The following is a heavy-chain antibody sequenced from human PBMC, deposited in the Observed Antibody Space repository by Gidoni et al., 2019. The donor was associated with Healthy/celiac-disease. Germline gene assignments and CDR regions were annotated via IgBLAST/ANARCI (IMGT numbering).Heavy chain of an antibody. D-gene: IGHD5-18*01. Sequence: EVQLVESGGGLIKRGGSLRLSCAASGFTVSSNYMSWVRQAPGKGLEWVSVIYSGGSTYYADSVKGRFTISRDNSKNTLYLQMNSLRAEDTAVYYCAREGGYSYGNFDYWGQGTLVTVSS. CDR2: IYSGGST. V-gene: IGHV3-53*01. CDR3: AREGGYSYGNFDY. J-gene: IGHJ4*02. CDR1: GFTVSSNY.